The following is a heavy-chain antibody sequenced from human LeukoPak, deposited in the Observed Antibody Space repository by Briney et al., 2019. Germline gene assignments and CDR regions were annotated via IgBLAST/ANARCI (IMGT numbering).Heavy chain of an antibody. D-gene: IGHD6-13*01. J-gene: IGHJ4*01. CDR3: ARSTYSSCWFTDYFDY. CDR2: LIPIFGTA. V-gene: IGHV1-69*01. CDR1: GGTFSSYA. Sequence: ASVKVSCEASGGTFSSYAISWVRQAPGQGLECVGGLIPIFGTANYAQTLRGRVTITADESTITAYMELSSLRSEDTAVYYCARSTYSSCWFTDYFDYCGQGTLVTVSS.